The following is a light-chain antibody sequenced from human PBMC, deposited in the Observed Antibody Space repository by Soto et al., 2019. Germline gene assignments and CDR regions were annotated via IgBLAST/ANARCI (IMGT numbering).Light chain of an antibody. Sequence: QSVLTQPPSASGTPGQTIAISCSGGSSTIGSHTVNWYQQLPGTAPRLLIYSNTQRPSGGPDRFSGSKSGTSASLAISGLQSEYEGDYYCASWDDSLYGVVFGGGTKVTVL. J-gene: IGLJ2*01. CDR3: ASWDDSLYGVV. V-gene: IGLV1-44*01. CDR2: SNT. CDR1: SSTIGSHT.